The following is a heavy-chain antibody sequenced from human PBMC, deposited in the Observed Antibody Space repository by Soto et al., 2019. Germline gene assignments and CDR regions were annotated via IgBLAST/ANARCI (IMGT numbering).Heavy chain of an antibody. V-gene: IGHV3-11*01. Sequence: QVHLVESGGGLVKPGGSLRLSCAASGFTLSDYYYMTWIRQAPGKGLEWVSYISSSGRSVYYADSVKGRFTISRDSANNSLYLQMNSLRAEDTAVYYCARGGDSAYDPPYYYYGMNVWGQGTSVTVSS. CDR1: GFTLSDYYY. CDR3: ARGGDSAYDPPYYYYGMNV. J-gene: IGHJ6*02. D-gene: IGHD5-12*01. CDR2: ISSSGRSV.